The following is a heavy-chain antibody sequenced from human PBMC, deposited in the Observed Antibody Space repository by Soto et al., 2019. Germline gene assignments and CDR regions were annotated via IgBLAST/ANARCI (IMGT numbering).Heavy chain of an antibody. J-gene: IGHJ6*02. CDR2: ISSSDSTI. Sequence: QVQLVESGGGLVKPGGSLRLSCTASGFTFSDYYMSWIRQAPGKGLEWVSYISSSDSTIYYADSVKGRFTISRDNAKNSLYLQMNSLRAEDTAFYYCARVRGQPLYYHYYGMDVWGQGTAVTVSS. V-gene: IGHV3-11*01. CDR3: ARVRGQPLYYHYYGMDV. CDR1: GFTFSDYY. D-gene: IGHD6-13*01.